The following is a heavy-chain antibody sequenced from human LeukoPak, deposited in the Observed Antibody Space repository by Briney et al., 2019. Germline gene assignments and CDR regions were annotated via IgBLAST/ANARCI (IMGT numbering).Heavy chain of an antibody. CDR3: ARDDGDYFY. J-gene: IGHJ4*01. D-gene: IGHD4-17*01. CDR2: IYNRGST. V-gene: IGHV4-4*07. Sequence: SETLSLTCTVSGGSISSYHWSWIRQPAGKGLDWIGRIYNRGSTNYNPSLKSRVTMSVDTSKNQFSLKLSSVTAADTAVYYCARDDGDYFYWGHGTLVTVSS. CDR1: GGSISSYH.